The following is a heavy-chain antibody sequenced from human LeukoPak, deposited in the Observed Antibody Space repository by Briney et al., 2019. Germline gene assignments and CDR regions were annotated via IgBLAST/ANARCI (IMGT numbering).Heavy chain of an antibody. CDR1: GFTFSSYW. CDR2: INSDGSIT. Sequence: GGSLRLSCAASGFTFSSYWMHWVRQAPGKGLVWVSRINSDGSITSYADSVKGRFTISRGNAKNTLYLQMNSLRAEDMAIYYCARNLGLRDDYWGQGTLVTVSS. J-gene: IGHJ4*02. CDR3: ARNLGLRDDY. D-gene: IGHD4-17*01. V-gene: IGHV3-74*01.